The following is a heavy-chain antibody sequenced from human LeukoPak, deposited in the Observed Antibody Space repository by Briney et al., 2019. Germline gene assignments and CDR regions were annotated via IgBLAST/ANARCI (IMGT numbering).Heavy chain of an antibody. V-gene: IGHV3-7*01. D-gene: IGHD3-3*01. CDR2: IKQDGSEK. CDR1: GFTFSSYW. Sequence: GGSLRLSCAVSGFTFSSYWVSWVRQAPGKGLEWVANIKQDGSEKYYVDSVKGRFTISRDNAKNSLYLQMNSLRAEDTAVYYCARGLRGDYWGQGTLVTVSS. J-gene: IGHJ4*02. CDR3: ARGLRGDY.